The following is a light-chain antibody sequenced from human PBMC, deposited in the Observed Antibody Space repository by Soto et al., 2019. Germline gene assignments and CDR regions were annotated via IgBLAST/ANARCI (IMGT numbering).Light chain of an antibody. V-gene: IGKV3-20*01. J-gene: IGKJ1*01. CDR1: QSVSTSY. CDR2: AAS. CDR3: QQYNSYSRT. Sequence: EIVLTQSPGTLSLSPGEGATLSCRASQSVSTSYLAWYQQKPGQAPRLLIYAASSRATGIPDRFSGSGSGTDFTLTISRLEPEDFATYYCQQYNSYSRTFGQGTKVEIK.